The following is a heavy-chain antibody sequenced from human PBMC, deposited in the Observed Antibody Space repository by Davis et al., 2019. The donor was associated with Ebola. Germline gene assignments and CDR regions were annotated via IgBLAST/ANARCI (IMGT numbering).Heavy chain of an antibody. CDR3: AKITSSGRIYYYYYGMDV. V-gene: IGHV3-30*18. D-gene: IGHD3-10*01. CDR1: GFTFSSYW. CDR2: ISYDGSNK. Sequence: GESLKISCAASGFTFSSYWMSWVRQAPGKGLEWVAVISYDGSNKYYADSVKGRFTISRDNSKNTLYLQMNSLRAEDTAVYYCAKITSSGRIYYYYYGMDVWGQGTTVTVSS. J-gene: IGHJ6*02.